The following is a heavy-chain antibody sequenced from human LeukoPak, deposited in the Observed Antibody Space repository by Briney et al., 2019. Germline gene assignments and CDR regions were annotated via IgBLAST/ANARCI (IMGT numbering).Heavy chain of an antibody. Sequence: SVSLSSKASADSFTSFSFNLVRQAPGPGLELMRRFTPYIGSAHYPQRLQGSVTITADESTTPVYMELSILRSEDTALYYLAREQRLYGHWFFDLWGQGTVVTVSP. CDR3: AREQRLYGHWFFDL. CDR2: FTPYIGSA. CDR1: ADSFTSFS. V-gene: IGHV1-69*01. J-gene: IGHJ4*02. D-gene: IGHD2-8*01.